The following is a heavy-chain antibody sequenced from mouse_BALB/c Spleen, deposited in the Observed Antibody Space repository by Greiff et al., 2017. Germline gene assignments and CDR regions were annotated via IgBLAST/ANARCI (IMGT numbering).Heavy chain of an antibody. J-gene: IGHJ1*01. CDR1: GFSLSTSGMG. D-gene: IGHD2-1*01. CDR2: IYWDDDK. Sequence: QVTLKVSGPGILQPSQTLSLTCSFSGFSLSTSGMGVSWIRQPSGKGLEWLAHIYWDDDKRYNPSLKSRLTISKDTSRNQVFLKITSVDTADTATYYCARKGGNYGYFDVWGAGTTVTVSS. V-gene: IGHV8-12*01. CDR3: ARKGGNYGYFDV.